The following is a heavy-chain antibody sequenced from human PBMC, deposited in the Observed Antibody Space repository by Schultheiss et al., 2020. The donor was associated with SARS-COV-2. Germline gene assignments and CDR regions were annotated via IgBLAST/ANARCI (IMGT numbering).Heavy chain of an antibody. CDR1: GGSFSGYY. CDR2: INHSGST. Sequence: SETLSLTCAVYGGSFSGYYWSWIRQPPGKGLEWIGEINHSGSTNYNPSLKSRVTISVDTSKNQLSLKLSSVTAADTAVYYCARRSTPYYDFWTWGQGTLVTVSS. J-gene: IGHJ4*02. CDR3: ARRSTPYYDFWT. D-gene: IGHD3-3*01. V-gene: IGHV4-34*01.